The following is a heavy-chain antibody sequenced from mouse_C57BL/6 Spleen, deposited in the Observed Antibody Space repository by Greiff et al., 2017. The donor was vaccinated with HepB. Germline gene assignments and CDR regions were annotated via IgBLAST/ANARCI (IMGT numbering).Heavy chain of an antibody. J-gene: IGHJ4*01. Sequence: VQLQQSGAELVKPGASVKISCKASGYAFSSYWMNWVKQRPGKGLEWIGQIYPGDGDTNYNGKFKGKATLTADKSSSTAYMQLSILTSEDSAVYFCARRDDYDDYYAMDYWGQGTSVTVSS. CDR1: GYAFSSYW. D-gene: IGHD2-4*01. CDR3: ARRDDYDDYYAMDY. V-gene: IGHV1-80*01. CDR2: IYPGDGDT.